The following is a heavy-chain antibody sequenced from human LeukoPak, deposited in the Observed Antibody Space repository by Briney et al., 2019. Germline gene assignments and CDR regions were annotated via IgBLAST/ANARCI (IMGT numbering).Heavy chain of an antibody. D-gene: IGHD6-13*01. J-gene: IGHJ5*02. CDR3: ARDWGTGYSSSWYWFDP. CDR2: INPNSGGT. CDR1: GYTFTGYY. Sequence: EASVRVSCKASGYTFTGYYMRWVRQAPGQGLEWMGWINPNSGGTNYAQKFQGRVTMTRDTSISTAYMELSRLRSDDTAVYYCARDWGTGYSSSWYWFDPWGQGTLVTVSS. V-gene: IGHV1-2*02.